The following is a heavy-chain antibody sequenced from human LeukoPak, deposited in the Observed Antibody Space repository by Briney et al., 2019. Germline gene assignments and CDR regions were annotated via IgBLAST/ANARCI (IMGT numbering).Heavy chain of an antibody. V-gene: IGHV4-59*01. J-gene: IGHJ4*02. Sequence: SETLSLTCTVSGGTISSYYWSWIRQTPGKGLEWVGYIYYSGSTNYNPSLKSRVTISVDTSKNQFSLKLSSVTAADTAVYYCARAARSYYVPFDYWGQGTLVTVSS. CDR2: IYYSGST. CDR3: ARAARSYYVPFDY. CDR1: GGTISSYY. D-gene: IGHD1-26*01.